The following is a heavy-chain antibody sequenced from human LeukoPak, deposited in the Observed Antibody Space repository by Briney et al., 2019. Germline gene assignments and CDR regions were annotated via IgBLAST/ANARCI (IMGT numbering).Heavy chain of an antibody. CDR3: ARDVGPDEYRRVNWFDP. V-gene: IGHV1-2*02. CDR2: INPNCGGT. D-gene: IGHD1-14*01. Sequence: ASVKVSCKASGYTFTGYYMHWVRQAPGQGLEWMGWINPNCGGTNYAQKFQGRVTMTRDASISTAYMELSSLKSDDTALYYRARDVGPDEYRRVNWFDPWGQGTLATVSS. J-gene: IGHJ5*02. CDR1: GYTFTGYY.